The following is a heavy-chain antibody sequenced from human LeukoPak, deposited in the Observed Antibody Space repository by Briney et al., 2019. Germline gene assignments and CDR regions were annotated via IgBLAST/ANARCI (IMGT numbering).Heavy chain of an antibody. Sequence: GASVKVSCKASGYTFTGYYMHWVRQAPGQGLEWMGWINPNSGGTKYAQKFQDRVTMTWHTSISTTYMEMSRLISDDTAIYYCARALEVGDYWGQGTLVTVSS. D-gene: IGHD1-26*01. V-gene: IGHV1-2*02. CDR3: ARALEVGDY. J-gene: IGHJ4*02. CDR2: INPNSGGT. CDR1: GYTFTGYY.